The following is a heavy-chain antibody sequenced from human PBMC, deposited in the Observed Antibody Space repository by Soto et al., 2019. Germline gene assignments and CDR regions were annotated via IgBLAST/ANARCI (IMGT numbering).Heavy chain of an antibody. CDR2: ISGPGGST. V-gene: IGHV3-23*01. CDR3: AKSITVGGVITYTLHC. CDR1: GFTFSSYA. J-gene: IGHJ4*02. Sequence: EVQLLESGGGFVQPGASLRLSCAASGFTFSSYAITWVRQAPGKGLEWVSGISGPGGSTYYADSVKGRSTITRDNSKHTLYLQMNNLRVEHTAVYYCAKSITVGGVITYTLHCWGQGALVTVSS. D-gene: IGHD3-16*02.